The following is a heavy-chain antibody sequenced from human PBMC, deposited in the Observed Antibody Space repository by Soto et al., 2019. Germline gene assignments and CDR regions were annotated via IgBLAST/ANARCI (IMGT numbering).Heavy chain of an antibody. CDR1: GFTFSSYW. Sequence: GGSLRLYCAASGFTFSSYWMSWVRQAPGKGLEWVANIKQDGSEKYYVDSVKGRFTISGDNAKNSLYLQMNSLRAEDTAVYYCARDLDYYDSSGYYCYWGQGTLVTVSS. CDR3: ARDLDYYDSSGYYCY. CDR2: IKQDGSEK. D-gene: IGHD3-22*01. J-gene: IGHJ4*02. V-gene: IGHV3-7*03.